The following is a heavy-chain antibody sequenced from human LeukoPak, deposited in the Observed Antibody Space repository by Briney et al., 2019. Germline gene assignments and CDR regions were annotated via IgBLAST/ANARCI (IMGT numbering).Heavy chain of an antibody. CDR2: IYYGGST. CDR3: ARGRDRSKAGDL. V-gene: IGHV4-59*01. CDR1: GDSITSNY. Sequence: SETLSLTCTVSGDSITSNYWSWIRQPPGKRLEWIGYIYYGGSTNYNPSLKSRVTISVDTSKNQFSLKLTSVTAADTAFYYCARGRDRSKAGDLWGQGSLVIVSS. D-gene: IGHD5-24*01. J-gene: IGHJ5*02.